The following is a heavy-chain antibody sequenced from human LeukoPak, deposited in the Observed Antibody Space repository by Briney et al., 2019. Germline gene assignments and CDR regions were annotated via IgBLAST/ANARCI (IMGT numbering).Heavy chain of an antibody. V-gene: IGHV3-30*02. D-gene: IGHD3-22*01. CDR2: IRYDGSNK. J-gene: IGHJ4*02. CDR1: GFTFSSYG. Sequence: GGSLRLSCAASGFTFSSYGMHWVRQAPGKGLEWVAFIRYDGSNKYYADSVKGRFTISRDNSKNTLYLQMNSLRAEDTAVYYCAKDLSYYDSSGYYSFYFDYWGQGTLVTVSS. CDR3: AKDLSYYDSSGYYSFYFDY.